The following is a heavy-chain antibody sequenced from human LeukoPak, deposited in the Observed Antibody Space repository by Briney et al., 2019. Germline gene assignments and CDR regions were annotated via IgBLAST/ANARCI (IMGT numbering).Heavy chain of an antibody. D-gene: IGHD1/OR15-1a*01. CDR1: GGSINSATFY. J-gene: IGHJ5*02. V-gene: IGHV4-31*03. CDR2: TDHSGTA. Sequence: SETLSLTCTVSGGSINSATFYWGWIRHLPGKGLEWIGNTDHSGTAYYNPSLKSRITISVDRSKDQFSLTLTSVTAADTAVYYCARYDGRTVAGWFDPWGQGALVTVSS. CDR3: ARYDGRTVAGWFDP.